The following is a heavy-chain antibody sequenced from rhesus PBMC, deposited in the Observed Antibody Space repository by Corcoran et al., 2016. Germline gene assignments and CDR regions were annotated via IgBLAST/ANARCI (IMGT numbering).Heavy chain of an antibody. CDR3: ARDPNPSIAAGLGFDY. V-gene: IGHV4-76*01. CDR1: GYSISSGYD. J-gene: IGHJ4*01. Sequence: QVQLQESGPGVVKPSETLSPTRAVSGYSISSGYDWSWIRQPPGKGLEWIGYNYCSRGSTNYNPSLKNRITSSQVTSKNQFSLKLSSVTAADTAVYYCARDPNPSIAAGLGFDYWGQGVLVTVSS. D-gene: IGHD6-13*01. CDR2: NYCSRGST.